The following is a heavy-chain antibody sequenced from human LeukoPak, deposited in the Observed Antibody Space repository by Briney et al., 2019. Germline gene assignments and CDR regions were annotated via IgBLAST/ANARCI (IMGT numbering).Heavy chain of an antibody. J-gene: IGHJ4*02. CDR2: IYHSGST. D-gene: IGHD2-15*01. CDR3: ARGFRGCSGGSCLGR. V-gene: IGHV4-4*02. CDR1: GGSISSNNW. Sequence: SGTLSLTCAVSGGSISSNNWWGWVRQPPGKGLEWIGYIYHSGSTYYNPSLKSRVTISVDRSKNQFSLKLSSVTAADTAVYYCARGFRGCSGGSCLGRWGQGTLVTVSS.